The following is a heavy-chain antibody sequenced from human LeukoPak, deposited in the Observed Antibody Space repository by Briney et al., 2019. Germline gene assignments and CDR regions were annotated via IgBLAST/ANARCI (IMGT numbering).Heavy chain of an antibody. CDR2: IKQDGSET. CDR3: ARDKGDYDTSGSLFIF. Sequence: GGSLRLSCAASGFTFSSYWMSWVRQAPRKGLEWVANIKQDGSETYYLDYMKGRFTISRDNAKNSLYLQMNSLRAEETAVYYCARDKGDYDTSGSLFIFGGQGTLVTVSS. V-gene: IGHV3-7*03. J-gene: IGHJ4*02. D-gene: IGHD3-22*01. CDR1: GFTFSSYW.